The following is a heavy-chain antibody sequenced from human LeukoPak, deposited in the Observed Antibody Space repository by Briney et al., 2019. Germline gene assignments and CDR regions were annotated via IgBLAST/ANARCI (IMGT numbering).Heavy chain of an antibody. J-gene: IGHJ4*02. CDR3: AKSMSTGYRGFFDY. Sequence: GGSLRPSCAASGFTFTTYAMSWVRQAPGMGLEWVSSISNNGGDTYYADSVKGRLSISRDNSKNTLYLQINSLRAEDTAMYYCAKSMSTGYRGFFDYWGQGTLVSVSS. CDR1: GFTFTTYA. D-gene: IGHD4-4*01. V-gene: IGHV3-23*01. CDR2: ISNNGGDT.